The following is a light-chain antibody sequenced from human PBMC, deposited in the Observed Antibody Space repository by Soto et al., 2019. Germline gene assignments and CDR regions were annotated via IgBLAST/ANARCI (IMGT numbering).Light chain of an antibody. V-gene: IGKV3-15*01. CDR3: QHYNNWPPWP. Sequence: EIVMTQSPATLSVSPGERATLSCRASQSVSSNLAWYQQKPGQAPRLLIYGASTRATGIPARFSGSVSGTVFTLTISNLQSEDFAVYYCQHYNNWPPWPFGQGTKVQIK. CDR2: GAS. J-gene: IGKJ1*01. CDR1: QSVSSN.